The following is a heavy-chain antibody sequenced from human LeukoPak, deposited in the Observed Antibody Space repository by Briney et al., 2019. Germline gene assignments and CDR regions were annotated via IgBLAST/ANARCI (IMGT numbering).Heavy chain of an antibody. D-gene: IGHD5-18*01. CDR3: ARDRYSYGFALDC. CDR2: VYSGGST. V-gene: IGHV3-66*02. CDR1: GSIFSDYY. Sequence: PGGSLRLSCAASGSIFSDYYMSWIRQAPGKGLEWVSVVYSGGSTYSADSVKGRFTISRDNSKNTLYLQMNSLRAEDSAVYYCARDRYSYGFALDCWGQGTLVTVSS. J-gene: IGHJ4*02.